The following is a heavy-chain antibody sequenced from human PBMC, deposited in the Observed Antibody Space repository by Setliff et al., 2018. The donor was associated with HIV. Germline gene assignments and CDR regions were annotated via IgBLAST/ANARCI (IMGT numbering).Heavy chain of an antibody. CDR2: IIPILGIA. D-gene: IGHD3-22*01. CDR1: GYTFTSQH. CDR3: ARGLYYYDSSGYYKDAFDI. Sequence: SVKVSCKTSGYTFTSQHLHWVRQAPGQGLEWMGGIIPILGIANYAQKFQGRVTITADESTSTAYMELSSLRSEDTAVYYCARGLYYYDSSGYYKDAFDIWGQGTMVTVSS. J-gene: IGHJ3*02. V-gene: IGHV1-69*10.